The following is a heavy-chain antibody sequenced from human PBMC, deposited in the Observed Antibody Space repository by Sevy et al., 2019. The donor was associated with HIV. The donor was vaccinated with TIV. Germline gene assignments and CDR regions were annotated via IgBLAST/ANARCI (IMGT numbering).Heavy chain of an antibody. D-gene: IGHD3-10*01. CDR1: GFTVSSNY. V-gene: IGHV3-53*01. Sequence: GGSLRLSCAASGFTVSSNYMSWVRQAPGKGLEWVSVIYSGCSTYYADSVKGRFTISRDNSKNTLYLQMNSLRAEDTAVYYCASVLSNYYGPVNYPYYFDYLGKGTLVTVSS. J-gene: IGHJ4*02. CDR2: IYSGCST. CDR3: ASVLSNYYGPVNYPYYFDY.